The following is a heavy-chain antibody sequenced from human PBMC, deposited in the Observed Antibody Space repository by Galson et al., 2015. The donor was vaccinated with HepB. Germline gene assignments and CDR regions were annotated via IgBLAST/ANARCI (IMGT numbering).Heavy chain of an antibody. CDR2: ITSAGRT. CDR3: TRDLDYYGSGSYSNGMDY. Sequence: SLRLSCAASGFTFSTDALSWVRQAPGKGLEWVSTITSAGRTFYADSVKGRFTISRDNSKNTLYLQMNSLRAEDTAVYYCTRDLDYYGSGSYSNGMDYWGQGTLVTVSS. J-gene: IGHJ4*02. CDR1: GFTFSTDA. D-gene: IGHD3-10*01. V-gene: IGHV3-66*02.